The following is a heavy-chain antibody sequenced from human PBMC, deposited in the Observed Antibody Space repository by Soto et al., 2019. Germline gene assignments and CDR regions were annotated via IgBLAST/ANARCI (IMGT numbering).Heavy chain of an antibody. CDR2: INAGNGNT. CDR3: ARADGPLGDY. Sequence: QVQLVQSGAEVKKPGASVKVSCKASGYTFTYYAMNWVRQAPGQRLEWMGWINAGNGNTNYSQKFQGRGTITRDTSASTAYMELSSLRAEATAVYYCARADGPLGDYWGQGTLVTVSS. V-gene: IGHV1-3*01. CDR1: GYTFTYYA. D-gene: IGHD4-17*01. J-gene: IGHJ4*02.